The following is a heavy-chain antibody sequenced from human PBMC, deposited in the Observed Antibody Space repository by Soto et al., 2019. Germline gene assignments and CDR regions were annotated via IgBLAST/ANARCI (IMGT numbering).Heavy chain of an antibody. V-gene: IGHV4-30-4*01. Sequence: PSETLSLTCPVSGGSISSADSSWGWVPQSPGKGLEWIGHIYNSGITYYNPSLKSRVVISIDTSRNQFSLRLNSLTAADRAVYFCARGVTVFGLVSRFWFDPWGQGTVVTVSS. D-gene: IGHD3-3*01. J-gene: IGHJ5*02. CDR1: GGSISSADSS. CDR2: IYNSGIT. CDR3: ARGVTVFGLVSRFWFDP.